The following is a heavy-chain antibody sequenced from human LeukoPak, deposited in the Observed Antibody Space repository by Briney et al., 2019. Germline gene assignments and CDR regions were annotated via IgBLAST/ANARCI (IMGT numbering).Heavy chain of an antibody. J-gene: IGHJ4*02. CDR2: IYASGST. V-gene: IGHV4-61*02. D-gene: IGHD3-3*01. Sequence: SQTLSLTWTVSGRSLSIGSYDWSWIREPAGKGLEWIGRIYASGSTNYNPSLKSRVTISVDTSKNQLSLKLSSVTAADTAVYYCAGAPAGSLEWLSPFDYWGQGTLVTVSS. CDR3: AGAPAGSLEWLSPFDY. CDR1: GRSLSIGSYD.